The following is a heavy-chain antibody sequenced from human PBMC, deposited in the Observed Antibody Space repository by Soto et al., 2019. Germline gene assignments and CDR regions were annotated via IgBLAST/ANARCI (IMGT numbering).Heavy chain of an antibody. CDR1: GVSISSSY. Sequence: SETLSLTCTASGVSISSSYWSWIRQPPGKGLEWLSYIYDDGSANYNPSLKSRATISSDRSTNQFSLKLTSVTAADTAVYYCAGDKYCSGGSCRKNWFGAWGQGTLVTVSS. CDR2: IYDDGSA. D-gene: IGHD2-15*01. CDR3: AGDKYCSGGSCRKNWFGA. J-gene: IGHJ5*02. V-gene: IGHV4-59*01.